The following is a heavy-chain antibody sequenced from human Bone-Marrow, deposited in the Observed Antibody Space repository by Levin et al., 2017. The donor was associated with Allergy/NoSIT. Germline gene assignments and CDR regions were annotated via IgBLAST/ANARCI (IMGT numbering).Heavy chain of an antibody. Sequence: SETLSLTCTVSGGSISSGGYYWSWIRQHPGKGLEWIGYIYYSGSTYYNPSLKSRVTISVDTSKNQFSLKLSSVTAADTAVYYCARERGGTGGELRVGSAFDIWGQGTMVTVSS. CDR2: IYYSGST. V-gene: IGHV4-31*03. CDR3: ARERGGTGGELRVGSAFDI. CDR1: GGSISSGGYY. J-gene: IGHJ3*02. D-gene: IGHD1-7*01.